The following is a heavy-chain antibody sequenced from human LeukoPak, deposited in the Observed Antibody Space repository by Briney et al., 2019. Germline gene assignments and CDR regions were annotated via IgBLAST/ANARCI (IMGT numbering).Heavy chain of an antibody. V-gene: IGHV4-4*07. Sequence: SETLSLTCTVSGGSVGGYYWSWIRQPAGKGLEWIGRIYTSGSTNYSPSLKSRVTMSLDTSKNQFSLKLTSMTAADTAVYYCARGIYCSGNNCYYYYYYMDVWGKGTTVTVSS. CDR1: GGSVGGYY. J-gene: IGHJ6*03. D-gene: IGHD2-2*01. CDR3: ARGIYCSGNNCYYYYYYMDV. CDR2: IYTSGST.